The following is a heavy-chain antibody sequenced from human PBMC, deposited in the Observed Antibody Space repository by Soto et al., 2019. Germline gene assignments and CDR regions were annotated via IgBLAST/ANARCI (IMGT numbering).Heavy chain of an antibody. CDR1: GGTFSSYT. CDR3: AVMVRGVHWFDP. J-gene: IGHJ5*02. D-gene: IGHD3-10*01. V-gene: IGHV1-69*02. CDR2: IIPILGIA. Sequence: QVQLVQSGAEVKKPGSSVKVSCKASGGTFSSYTISWVRQAPGQGLEWMGRIIPILGIANYAQKFQGRVTITADKSTSTAYMALSSLRSEDTAVYYCAVMVRGVHWFDPWGQGTLVTVSS.